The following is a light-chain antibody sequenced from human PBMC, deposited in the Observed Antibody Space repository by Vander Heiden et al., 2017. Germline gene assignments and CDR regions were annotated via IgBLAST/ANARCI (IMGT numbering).Light chain of an antibody. CDR1: SSNIGAGYD. CDR3: QSYDNSLIGV. J-gene: IGLJ7*01. CDR2: ANT. Sequence: QSVLTQPPSVSGAPGQRFTISCSWRSSNIGAGYDVHWYQQLPGTAPKLLIYANTIRPSGVPDRFSGSRYGASASLAITGLQADDAGYYYCQSYDNSLIGVFGGGTQLTVL. V-gene: IGLV1-40*01.